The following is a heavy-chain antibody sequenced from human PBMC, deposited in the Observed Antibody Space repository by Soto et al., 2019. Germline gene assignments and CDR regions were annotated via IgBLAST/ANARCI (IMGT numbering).Heavy chain of an antibody. V-gene: IGHV4-4*01. CDR3: ARHLVRSARRGFDF. J-gene: IGHJ4*02. CDR1: AGPIKTHW. Sequence: AEPRSLTCAVSAGPIKTHWWRRIRQHPGEGLEWIRESYHSGASNYNPSLKKRVTIFVDNSNNQSSLNLNSVTAADTAVYFCARHLVRSARRGFDFRGRGILVTVSS. CDR2: SYHSGAS. D-gene: IGHD3-3*01.